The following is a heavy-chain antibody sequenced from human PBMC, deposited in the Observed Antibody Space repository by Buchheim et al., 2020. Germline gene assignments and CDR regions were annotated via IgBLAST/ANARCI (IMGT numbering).Heavy chain of an antibody. Sequence: QVQLVESGGGVVQPGRSLRLSCAASGFTFSSYGMHWVRQAPGKGLEWVAVIWYDGSNKYYADSVKGRFTISRDNSKNTLYLQMNSLRAEDTAVYYCAKDISHGPEDYYYYGMDVWGQGTT. D-gene: IGHD1-14*01. J-gene: IGHJ6*02. V-gene: IGHV3-33*06. CDR1: GFTFSSYG. CDR3: AKDISHGPEDYYYYGMDV. CDR2: IWYDGSNK.